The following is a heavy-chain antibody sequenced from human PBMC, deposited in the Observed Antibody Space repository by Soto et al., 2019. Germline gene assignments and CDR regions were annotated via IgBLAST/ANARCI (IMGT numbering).Heavy chain of an antibody. J-gene: IGHJ2*01. V-gene: IGHV3-30-3*01. CDR2: ISYDGSNK. D-gene: IGHD6-6*01. CDR1: GFTFSSYA. CDR3: ARTPSWSSSSSVVGFRWYLDI. Sequence: QVQLVESGGGVVQPGRSMRLSCADSGFTFSSYAMHWVRQAPGKGLEWVAVISYDGSNKYYADSVKDRFTISRDNSKNTKYLQMNSMRTEDTAVYYCARTPSWSSSSSVVGFRWYLDIWGRGPLVTVSS.